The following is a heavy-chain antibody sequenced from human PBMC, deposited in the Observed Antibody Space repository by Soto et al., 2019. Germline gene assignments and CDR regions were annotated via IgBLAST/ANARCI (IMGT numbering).Heavy chain of an antibody. CDR3: ARLGAYYQSLDP. J-gene: IGHJ5*02. CDR2: INAGNGNT. V-gene: IGHV1-3*01. Sequence: ASVKVSCQASGSTFTSYAMHWVRQAPGQRLEWMGWINAGNGNTKYSQKFQGRVTISLETSNSQFSLRLSSVTAADTAVYYCARLGAYYQSLDPWGPGTLVTVSS. D-gene: IGHD2-21*01. CDR1: GSTFTSYA.